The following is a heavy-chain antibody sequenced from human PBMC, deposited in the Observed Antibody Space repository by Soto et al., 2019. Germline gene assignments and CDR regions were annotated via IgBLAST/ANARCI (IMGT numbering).Heavy chain of an antibody. D-gene: IGHD3-3*01. J-gene: IGHJ4*02. CDR3: ARGGSYYDFWRGYHIDY. V-gene: IGHV3-33*01. Sequence: QVQLVESGGGVVQPGRSLRLSCAASGFTFSSYGMHWVRQAPGKGLEWGAVIWYDGSNKYYADSVKGRFTISRDNSKNTLYLQMNSLRAEDTAVYYCARGGSYYDFWRGYHIDYWGQGTLVTVSS. CDR2: IWYDGSNK. CDR1: GFTFSSYG.